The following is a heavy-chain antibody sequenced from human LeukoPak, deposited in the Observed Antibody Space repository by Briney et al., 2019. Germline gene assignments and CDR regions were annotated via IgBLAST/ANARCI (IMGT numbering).Heavy chain of an antibody. V-gene: IGHV3-74*01. CDR3: AKDGIAVAGTDWFDP. D-gene: IGHD6-19*01. J-gene: IGHJ5*02. Sequence: PGGSLRLSCAASGFTFSSYWMHWVRQAPGKGLVWVSRIKSDGGSTAYADSVVGRFTISRDNAKNTLCLQMDSLGVEDTAVYYCAKDGIAVAGTDWFDPWGQGTLVTVSS. CDR1: GFTFSSYW. CDR2: IKSDGGST.